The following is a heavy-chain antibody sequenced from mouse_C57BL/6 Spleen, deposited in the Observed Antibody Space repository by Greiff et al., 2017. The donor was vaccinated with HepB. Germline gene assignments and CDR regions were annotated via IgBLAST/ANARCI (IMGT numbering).Heavy chain of an antibody. CDR3: ARTGKDYFDY. J-gene: IGHJ2*01. D-gene: IGHD4-1*01. Sequence: EVQVVESGGGLVQPGGSLSLSCAASGFTFTDYYMSWVRQPPGKALEWLGFIRNKANGYTTEYSASGKGRFTISRDNSQSILYLQMNALRAEDSATYYCARTGKDYFDYWGQGTTLTVSS. CDR2: IRNKANGYTT. V-gene: IGHV7-3*01. CDR1: GFTFTDYY.